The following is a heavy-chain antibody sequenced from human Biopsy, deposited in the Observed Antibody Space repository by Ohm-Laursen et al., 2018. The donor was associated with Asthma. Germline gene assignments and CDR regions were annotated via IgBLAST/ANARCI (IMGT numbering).Heavy chain of an antibody. CDR1: PGSFSGFF. Sequence: SETLSLTCAVYPGSFSGFFWTWIRQSPGKGLEWIGETNERGVTNNNPSPKSRVIISIDTYWNRVSLKLTSVTAANTAVYYCARGPELDVWGQGTTVTVSS. CDR2: TNERGVT. V-gene: IGHV4-34*01. CDR3: ARGPELDV. J-gene: IGHJ6*02.